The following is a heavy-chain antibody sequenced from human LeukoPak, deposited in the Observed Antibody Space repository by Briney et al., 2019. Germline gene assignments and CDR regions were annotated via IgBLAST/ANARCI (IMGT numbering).Heavy chain of an antibody. CDR1: DGSFCGYF. Sequence: SETLSLTCAVYDGSFCGYFWSWIRQPTGKGLEWIGEINDSGGTNYKPSLKSRVTISVETSKNQFSLMLSSVTAADTAVYYCARLRGWFYYYYMDVWGKGTTVTISS. CDR3: ARLRGWFYYYYMDV. J-gene: IGHJ6*03. CDR2: INDSGGT. D-gene: IGHD6-19*01. V-gene: IGHV4-34*01.